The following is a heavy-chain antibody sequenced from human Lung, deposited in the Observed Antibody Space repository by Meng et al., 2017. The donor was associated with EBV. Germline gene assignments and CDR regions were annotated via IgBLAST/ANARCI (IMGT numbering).Heavy chain of an antibody. Sequence: QGQLGESGAEVKKPGSSVKVSCKASGGTFSSYTISWVRQAPGQGLEWMGRIIPILGIANYAQKFQGRVTITADKSTSTAYMELSSLRSEDTAVYYCARDEGGWLTAPDYWGQGTLVTVSS. J-gene: IGHJ4*02. CDR3: ARDEGGWLTAPDY. CDR1: GGTFSSYT. D-gene: IGHD5-24*01. CDR2: IIPILGIA. V-gene: IGHV1-69*08.